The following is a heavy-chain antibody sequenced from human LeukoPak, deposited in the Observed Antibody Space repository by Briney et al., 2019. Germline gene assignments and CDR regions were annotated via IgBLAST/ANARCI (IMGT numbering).Heavy chain of an antibody. CDR2: IIPIFGTA. D-gene: IGHD1-26*01. CDR3: AGGAAAIVGATEDY. Sequence: SVKVSCKASGGTSSSYAISWVRQAPGQGLEWMGRIIPIFGTANYAQKFQGRVTITTDESTSTAYMELSSLRSEDTAVYYCAGGAAAIVGATEDYWGQGTLVTVSS. V-gene: IGHV1-69*05. CDR1: GGTSSSYA. J-gene: IGHJ4*02.